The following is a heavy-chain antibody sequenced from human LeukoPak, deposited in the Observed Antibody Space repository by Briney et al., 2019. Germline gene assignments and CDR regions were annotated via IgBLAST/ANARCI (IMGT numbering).Heavy chain of an antibody. CDR2: INSDGSST. CDR3: ARPTYYYGSGELLDY. D-gene: IGHD3-10*01. V-gene: IGHV3-74*01. Sequence: QPGGSLRLSCAASGFTFSSYWMHWVRHAPGKGLVWVSRINSDGSSTSYADSVKGRFTISRDNAKSTLYLQMNSLRAEDTAVYYCARPTYYYGSGELLDYWGQGTLVTVSS. J-gene: IGHJ4*02. CDR1: GFTFSSYW.